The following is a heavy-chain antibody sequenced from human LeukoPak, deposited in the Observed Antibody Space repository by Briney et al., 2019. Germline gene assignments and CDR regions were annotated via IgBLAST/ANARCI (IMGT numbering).Heavy chain of an antibody. CDR3: ARDYYYGSGSPLFDY. Sequence: TSETLSLTCTVSGGSISSSSYYWGWLRQPPGKGLEWIGSIYYSGSTYYNPSLKSRVTISVDTSKNQFSLKLSSVTAADTAVYYCARDYYYGSGSPLFDYWGQGTLVTVSS. V-gene: IGHV4-39*07. CDR1: GGSISSSSYY. CDR2: IYYSGST. J-gene: IGHJ4*02. D-gene: IGHD3-10*01.